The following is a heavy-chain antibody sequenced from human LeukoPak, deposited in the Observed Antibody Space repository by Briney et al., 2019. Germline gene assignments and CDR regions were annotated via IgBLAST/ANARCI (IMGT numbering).Heavy chain of an antibody. J-gene: IGHJ4*02. V-gene: IGHV3-23*01. CDR3: AKLPYGGYVLWYYFDY. CDR1: GFTFSSYA. CDR2: ISGSGGST. Sequence: PGGSLRLSCAASGFTFSSYAMSWVRQAPGKGLEWVSAISGSGGSTYYADSVKGRFTISRDNSKNTLYLQMNSLRAEDTAVYYCAKLPYGGYVLWYYFDYWGQGTLVTVSS. D-gene: IGHD5-12*01.